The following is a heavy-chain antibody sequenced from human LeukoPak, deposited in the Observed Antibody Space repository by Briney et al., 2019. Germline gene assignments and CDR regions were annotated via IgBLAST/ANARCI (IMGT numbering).Heavy chain of an antibody. CDR1: DDSITMYY. V-gene: IGHV4-59*01. J-gene: IGHJ6*03. D-gene: IGHD4-11*01. Sequence: PSETLSLTCTVSDDSITMYYWTWIRQPPGKGLEWIGYVDHTGSPKFNPSLNGRVSISRHTSTNFFSLTLRAVTAADTAVYFCARGRVSSSTWYSTYYYFFYMDFWGKGTTVTVSS. CDR2: VDHTGSP. CDR3: ARGRVSSSTWYSTYYYFFYMDF.